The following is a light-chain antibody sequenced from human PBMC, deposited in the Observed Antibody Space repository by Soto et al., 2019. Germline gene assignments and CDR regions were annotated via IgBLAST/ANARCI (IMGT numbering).Light chain of an antibody. CDR3: SSYAGSSSYV. J-gene: IGLJ1*01. Sequence: QSALAQPRSVSGSPGQSVTISCTGTSSDIGGYNYVSWYQQPPGKAPKLMIYTVTKRPSGVPDRFSGSKSDNTASLTISGLQADDEADYYCSSYAGSSSYVFGTGTKVTVL. V-gene: IGLV2-11*01. CDR1: SSDIGGYNY. CDR2: TVT.